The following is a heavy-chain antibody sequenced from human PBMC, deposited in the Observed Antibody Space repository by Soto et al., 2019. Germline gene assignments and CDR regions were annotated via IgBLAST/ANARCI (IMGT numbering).Heavy chain of an antibody. Sequence: QVQLVESGGDVVQPGRSLRLSCAASGFTFSSYAMHWVRQAPGKGLEWVAVISYDGSNKYYADSVKGRFTISRDNSKNTLYLQMNSLRAEDTAVYYCARVQRAVLDYWGQGTLVTVSS. D-gene: IGHD1-1*01. CDR2: ISYDGSNK. V-gene: IGHV3-30-3*01. J-gene: IGHJ4*02. CDR3: ARVQRAVLDY. CDR1: GFTFSSYA.